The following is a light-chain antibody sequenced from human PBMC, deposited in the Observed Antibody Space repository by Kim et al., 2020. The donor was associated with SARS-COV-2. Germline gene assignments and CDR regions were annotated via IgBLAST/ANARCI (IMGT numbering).Light chain of an antibody. J-gene: IGLJ1*01. CDR2: EVN. Sequence: QSITMSCTGTSSYVGNYNLVSWYQQFPGKAPQLLIYEVNKRPSGVSSRFSGSKSGNTASLTIFGLQADDEADYYCCSYAGTTTFDLFGTGTKVTVL. CDR3: CSYAGTTTFDL. V-gene: IGLV2-23*02. CDR1: SSYVGNYNL.